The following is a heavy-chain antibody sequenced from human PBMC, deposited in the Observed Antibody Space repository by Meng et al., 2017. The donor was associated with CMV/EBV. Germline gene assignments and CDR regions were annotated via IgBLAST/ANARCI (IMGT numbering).Heavy chain of an antibody. D-gene: IGHD3-10*01. V-gene: IGHV1-69*10. CDR3: ARESWFPYYYGMDV. CDR2: IIPMRATT. Sequence: SVKVSCKASGDTFSKYVTSWVRQAPGQGLEWMGGIIPMRATTNYAQRFQGRVTITADKSTATVYMELSSLRSEDTAVYYCARESWFPYYYGMDVWGQGTTVTVSS. J-gene: IGHJ6*02. CDR1: GDTFSKYV.